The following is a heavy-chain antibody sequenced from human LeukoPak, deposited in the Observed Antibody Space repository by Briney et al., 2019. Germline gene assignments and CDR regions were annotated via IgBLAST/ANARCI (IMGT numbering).Heavy chain of an antibody. V-gene: IGHV4-59*12. J-gene: IGHJ4*02. CDR2: ISYIGST. Sequence: SETLSLTCTVSGGSIISYYWSWIRQPPGEGLEWIGYISYIGSTNYNPSLKSRVTMSVDTSKNQFSLKLSSVTAADTAVYYCARELYSSGNYLDYWGQGTPVTVSS. CDR1: GGSIISYY. CDR3: ARELYSSGNYLDY. D-gene: IGHD6-19*01.